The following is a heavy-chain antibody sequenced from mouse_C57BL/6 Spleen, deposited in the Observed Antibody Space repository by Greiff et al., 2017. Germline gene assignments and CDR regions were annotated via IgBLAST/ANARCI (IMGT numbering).Heavy chain of an antibody. V-gene: IGHV1-64*01. CDR1: GYTFTSYW. CDR2: IHPNSGST. CDR3: ARGGYYYGSKCWFAY. D-gene: IGHD1-1*01. Sequence: QVQLQQPGAELVKPGASVTLSCKASGYTFTSYWMHWVKQRPGQGLEWIGMIHPNSGSTNYNEKFKSKATRTVDNSSSTAYMQLSSLTSEDSAVYYCARGGYYYGSKCWFAYWGQGTLVTVSA. J-gene: IGHJ3*01.